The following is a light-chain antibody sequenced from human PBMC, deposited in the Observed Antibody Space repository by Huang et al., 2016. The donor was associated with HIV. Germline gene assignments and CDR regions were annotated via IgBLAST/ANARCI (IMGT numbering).Light chain of an antibody. Sequence: DIVMTQSPDSLAVSPGERATINCKSSQTFLYSLNKKNYLAWFQQKPGRPPKFLIYWATTRESGVPDRFSGSGSGTDFTLTINNLQAEDVAVYFCLQYYSVPQTFGHGTKVEIK. J-gene: IGKJ1*01. CDR1: QTFLYSLNKKNY. CDR3: LQYYSVPQT. V-gene: IGKV4-1*01. CDR2: WAT.